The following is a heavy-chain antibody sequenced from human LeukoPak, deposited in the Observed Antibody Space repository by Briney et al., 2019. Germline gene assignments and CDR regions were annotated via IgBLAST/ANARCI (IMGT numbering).Heavy chain of an antibody. CDR2: IYTSGST. J-gene: IGHJ5*02. CDR1: GGSISSYY. D-gene: IGHD2-8*01. CDR3: ARLKVSPNWFDP. V-gene: IGHV4-4*09. Sequence: SETLSLTCTVSGGSISSYYWSWIRQPPGKGLEWIGYIYTSGSTNYNPSLKSRVTISVDTSKNQFSLKLTSVTAADTAVYYCARLKVSPNWFDPWGQGTLVTVSS.